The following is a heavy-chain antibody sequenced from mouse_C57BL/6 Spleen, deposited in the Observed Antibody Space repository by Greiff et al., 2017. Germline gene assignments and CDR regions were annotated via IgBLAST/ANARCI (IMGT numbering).Heavy chain of an antibody. D-gene: IGHD2-1*01. CDR2: IRNKANNHAT. J-gene: IGHJ1*03. CDR3: TSSLYYAVPSPYWYFDV. V-gene: IGHV6-6*01. Sequence: EVKLQESGGGLVQPGGSMKLSCAASGFTFSDAWMDWVRQSPEKGLEWVAEIRNKANNHATYYAESVKGRFTISRDDSKSSVYLQMNSLRAEDTGIYYCTSSLYYAVPSPYWYFDVWGTGTTVTVSS. CDR1: GFTFSDAW.